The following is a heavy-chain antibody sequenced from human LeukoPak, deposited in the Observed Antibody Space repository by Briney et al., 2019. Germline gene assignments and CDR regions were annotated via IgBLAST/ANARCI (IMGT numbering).Heavy chain of an antibody. CDR3: ARDRYNWNDDPNWFDP. D-gene: IGHD1-20*01. V-gene: IGHV1-69*04. CDR2: IIPIFGIA. CDR1: GGTFSSYA. J-gene: IGHJ5*02. Sequence: SVKVSCKASGGTFSSYAISWVRQAPGQGLEWMGRIIPIFGIANYAQKSQGRVTITAGKSTSTAYMELSSLRSEDTAVYYCARDRYNWNDDPNWFDPWGQGTLVTVSS.